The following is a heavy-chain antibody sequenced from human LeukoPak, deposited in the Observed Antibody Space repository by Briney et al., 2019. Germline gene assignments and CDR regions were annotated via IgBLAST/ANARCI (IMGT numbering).Heavy chain of an antibody. CDR1: GGSFSGYY. CDR3: ARGIAVAGRGDY. D-gene: IGHD6-19*01. CDR2: INHSGST. J-gene: IGHJ4*02. V-gene: IGHV4-34*01. Sequence: SETLSLTCAVYGGSFSGYYWSWIRQPPRQGLEWIGEINHSGSTNYNPSLKSRVTISVDTSKNQFSLKLSSVTAADTAVYYCARGIAVAGRGDYWGQGTLVSVSS.